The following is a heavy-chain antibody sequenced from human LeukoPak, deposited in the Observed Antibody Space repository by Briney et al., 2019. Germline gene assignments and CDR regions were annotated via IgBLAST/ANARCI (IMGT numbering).Heavy chain of an antibody. CDR1: GGSISSYY. V-gene: IGHV4-4*07. CDR2: IYTSGST. Sequence: SETLSLTCTVSGGSISSYYRSWIRQPAGKGLEWIGRIYTSGSTNYNPSLKSRVTMSVDTSKNQFSLKLSSVTAADTAVYYCARGGSRYGSGSYSYWGQGTLVTVSS. D-gene: IGHD3-10*01. J-gene: IGHJ4*02. CDR3: ARGGSRYGSGSYSY.